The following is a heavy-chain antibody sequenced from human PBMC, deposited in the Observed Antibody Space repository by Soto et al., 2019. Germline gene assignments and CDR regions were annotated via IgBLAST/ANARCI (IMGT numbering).Heavy chain of an antibody. Sequence: EVQLLESGGGLVQPGGSLRLSCAASGLTFSSYAMSWVRQAPGKGLEWVSAISGSGGSTFYADSVKGRFTISRDNSKNTLFLQMNSLRGEDTAVYYCAGRKAVAGTLAYWGQGTLVTVSS. J-gene: IGHJ4*02. CDR2: ISGSGGST. V-gene: IGHV3-23*01. D-gene: IGHD6-19*01. CDR3: AGRKAVAGTLAY. CDR1: GLTFSSYA.